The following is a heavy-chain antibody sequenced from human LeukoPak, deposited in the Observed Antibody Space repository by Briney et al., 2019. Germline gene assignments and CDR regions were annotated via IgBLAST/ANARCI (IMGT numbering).Heavy chain of an antibody. D-gene: IGHD6-19*01. V-gene: IGHV3-53*01. Sequence: GGSLRLSCAASGFTFSSYAMSWVRQAPGKGLEWVSVIYSGGSTYYADSVKGRFTISRDNSKNTLYLQMNSLRAEDTAVYYCARDRGYSSGEDYWGQGTLVTVSS. CDR3: ARDRGYSSGEDY. J-gene: IGHJ4*02. CDR2: IYSGGST. CDR1: GFTFSSYA.